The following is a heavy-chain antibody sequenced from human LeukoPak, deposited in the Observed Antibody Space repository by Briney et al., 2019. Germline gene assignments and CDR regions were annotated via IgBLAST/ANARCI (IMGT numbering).Heavy chain of an antibody. Sequence: TGGSLRLSCAASGFTFSSYAMSWVRQAPGKGLEWVSAISGSGGSTYYADSVKGRFTISRDNSKNTLYLQMNSLRAEDTAVYYCAKGLSSSWYGGLIDYWGQGTLVTVSS. CDR2: ISGSGGST. CDR1: GFTFSSYA. CDR3: AKGLSSSWYGGLIDY. V-gene: IGHV3-23*01. J-gene: IGHJ4*02. D-gene: IGHD6-13*01.